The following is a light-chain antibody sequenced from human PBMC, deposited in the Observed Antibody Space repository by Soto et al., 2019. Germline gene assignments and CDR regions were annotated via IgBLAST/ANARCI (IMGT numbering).Light chain of an antibody. V-gene: IGKV3-11*01. CDR3: QQRSNWPPT. J-gene: IGKJ5*01. CDR2: GAF. CDR1: PSVTNF. Sequence: EIVLRQSTATLSFSPGERSALSCRASPSVTNFLAWYQQKPGQAPRLLIYGAFNRATGIPARFSGSGSGTDFTLTISSLEPEDFAVYYCQQRSNWPPTFGQGTRLEIK.